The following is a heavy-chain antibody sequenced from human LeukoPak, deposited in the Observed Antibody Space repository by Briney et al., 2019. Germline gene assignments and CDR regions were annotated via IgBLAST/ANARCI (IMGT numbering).Heavy chain of an antibody. J-gene: IGHJ4*02. CDR2: IYYSGST. CDR1: GGSITSSIYF. V-gene: IGHV4-39*01. CDR3: ARRDDHGGYIDY. D-gene: IGHD4-23*01. Sequence: SVTLSLTCTVSGGSITSSIYFWGWIRQPPGKGLEWIGSIYYSGSTYYNPSLKSRVTISVDTSKNQFSLKLTSVTAADTALYYCARRDDHGGYIDYWGQGTLVTVSS.